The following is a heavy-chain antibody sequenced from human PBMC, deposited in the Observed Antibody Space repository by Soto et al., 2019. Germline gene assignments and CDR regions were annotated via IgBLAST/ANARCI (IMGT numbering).Heavy chain of an antibody. D-gene: IGHD3-3*01. Sequence: SGPTLVNPRQTLTLPCTFSGFSLSTSGVGVGWIRQPPGKALVWLALIYWDDDKRYSPSLKSRLTITKDTSKNQVVLTMTNMDPVDTATYYCAHSSPVFWSGSHFDYWGQGTLVTVP. J-gene: IGHJ4*02. CDR2: IYWDDDK. CDR3: AHSSPVFWSGSHFDY. V-gene: IGHV2-5*02. CDR1: GFSLSTSGVG.